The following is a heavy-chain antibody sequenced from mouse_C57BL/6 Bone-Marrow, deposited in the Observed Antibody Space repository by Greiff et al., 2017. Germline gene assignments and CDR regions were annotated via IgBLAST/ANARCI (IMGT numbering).Heavy chain of an antibody. V-gene: IGHV1-4*01. CDR3: ARSWGNSSGSYYYAMDD. Sequence: QVQLQQSGAELARPGASVKMSCKASGYTFTSYTMHWVKQRPGQGLEWIGYINPSSGYTKYNQKFKDKATLTADKSSSTAYMQLSSLTSEDSAVYYCARSWGNSSGSYYYAMDDWGQGTSVTVSS. CDR2: INPSSGYT. D-gene: IGHD3-2*02. J-gene: IGHJ4*01. CDR1: GYTFTSYT.